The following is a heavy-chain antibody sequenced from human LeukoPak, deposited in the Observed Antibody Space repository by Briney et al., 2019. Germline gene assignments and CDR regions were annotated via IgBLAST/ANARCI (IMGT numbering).Heavy chain of an antibody. CDR1: GYTFTSYD. CDR3: ARIDYSNAFDI. CDR2: MNPNSGNT. Sequence: ASVKVSCKASGYTFTSYDINWVRQATGQGLEWLGWMNPNSGNTGCAQKFQDRVTITWNTSISTAYMELGSLRSEDTAVYYCARIDYSNAFDIWGQGTMVTVSS. J-gene: IGHJ3*02. D-gene: IGHD4-11*01. V-gene: IGHV1-8*01.